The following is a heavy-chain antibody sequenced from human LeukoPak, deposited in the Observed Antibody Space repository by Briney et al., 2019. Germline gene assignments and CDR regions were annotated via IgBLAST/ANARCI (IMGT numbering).Heavy chain of an antibody. CDR3: ARGFYGGVAPASLDY. J-gene: IGHJ4*02. CDR2: IYTSGST. V-gene: IGHV4-61*02. Sequence: SQTLSLTCTVSVGSISSGSYYWSWIRQPAGKGLEWIGRIYTSGSTNYNPSLKSRVTISVDTSKNQFSLKLSSVTAADTAVYYCARGFYGGVAPASLDYRGQGTLVTVSS. D-gene: IGHD4-17*01. CDR1: VGSISSGSYY.